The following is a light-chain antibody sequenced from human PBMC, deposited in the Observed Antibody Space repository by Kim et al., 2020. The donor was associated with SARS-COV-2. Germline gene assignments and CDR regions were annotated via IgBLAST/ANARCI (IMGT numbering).Light chain of an antibody. CDR3: NSRDSSAQRYV. V-gene: IGLV3-19*01. Sequence: SSELTQDPAVFVALGHTVRITCQGDSLRNYYASWYQQRPGQAPVLVIHGENNRPSGIPDRFSGSSSGNTASLTITGAQAEDEADYYCNSRDSSAQRYVFGTGTKVTVL. CDR2: GEN. CDR1: SLRNYY. J-gene: IGLJ1*01.